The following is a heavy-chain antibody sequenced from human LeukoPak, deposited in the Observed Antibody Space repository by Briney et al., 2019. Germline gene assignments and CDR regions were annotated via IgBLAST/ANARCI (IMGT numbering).Heavy chain of an antibody. CDR2: IKEDGGEK. V-gene: IGHV3-7*01. J-gene: IGHJ6*02. Sequence: VSLRLSCAASGCTVRNYGMTWVRQALEKGLEWVASIKEDGGEKYYVDSVKGRFTVSRDNAKNSFYLQMNSLRVEDTAVYYCARGHYGMDVWGQGTTVTVSS. CDR3: ARGHYGMDV. CDR1: GCTVRNYG.